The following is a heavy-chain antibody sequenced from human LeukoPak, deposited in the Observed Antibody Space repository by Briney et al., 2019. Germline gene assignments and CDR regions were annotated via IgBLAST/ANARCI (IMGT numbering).Heavy chain of an antibody. Sequence: GGSLRLSCAVSGFNFPKFWMSWVRQAPGSGLEWVANTQPEGNEKFYVESVKGRFTISRDNTKDLLFLQMNALRVEDTGVYYCARGDAFSGDHWGQGTQVTVST. CDR1: GFNFPKFW. J-gene: IGHJ4*02. CDR3: ARGDAFSGDH. V-gene: IGHV3-7*04. CDR2: TQPEGNEK.